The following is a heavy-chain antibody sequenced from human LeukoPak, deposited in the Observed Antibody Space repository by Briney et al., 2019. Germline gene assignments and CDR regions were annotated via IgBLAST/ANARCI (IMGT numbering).Heavy chain of an antibody. D-gene: IGHD3-10*01. V-gene: IGHV3-9*01. CDR2: ISWNSGSI. CDR1: GFTFDDYA. CDR3: ASGSGSYVGFADY. J-gene: IGHJ4*02. Sequence: GRSLRLSRAASGFTFDDYAMHWVRQAPGKGLEWVSGISWNSGSIGYADSVKGRFTISRDNAKNSLYLQMNSLSPEDTALYYCASGSGSYVGFADYWGQGTLVTVSS.